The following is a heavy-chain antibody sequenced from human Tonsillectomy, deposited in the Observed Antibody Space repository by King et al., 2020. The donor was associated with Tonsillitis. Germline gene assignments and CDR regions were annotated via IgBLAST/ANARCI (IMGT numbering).Heavy chain of an antibody. CDR1: GFTFGHYG. J-gene: IGHJ4*02. D-gene: IGHD6-19*01. CDR3: AKNRWDSSGWD. CDR2: INWNGGEI. Sequence: VQLVESGGGVVRPGGSLRLSCAASGFTFGHYGMSWVRQVPGKGLEWVSAINWNGGEIGYADSVKGRFTISRDNAKNFLYLQMNSLRAEDTALYYCAKNRWDSSGWDWGQGTLVTVSS. V-gene: IGHV3-20*04.